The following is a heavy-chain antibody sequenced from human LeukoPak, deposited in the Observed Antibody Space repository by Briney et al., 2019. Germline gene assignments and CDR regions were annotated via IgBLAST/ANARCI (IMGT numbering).Heavy chain of an antibody. Sequence: GGSLRLSCAASGFTFSSYAMSWVRQAPGKGLEWVSAISGSGGSTYYADSVKGRFTISRDNSKNTLYLQMNSLRAKDTAVYYCAKDRGFYYESSGYDNWGQRALVTASS. D-gene: IGHD3-22*01. V-gene: IGHV3-23*01. J-gene: IGHJ4*02. CDR1: GFTFSSYA. CDR3: AKDRGFYYESSGYDN. CDR2: ISGSGGST.